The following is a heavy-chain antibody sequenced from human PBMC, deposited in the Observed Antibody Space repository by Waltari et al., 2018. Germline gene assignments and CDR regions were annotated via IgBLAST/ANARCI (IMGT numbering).Heavy chain of an antibody. D-gene: IGHD1-1*01. V-gene: IGHV3-7*01. CDR3: VGWNDPINS. J-gene: IGHJ4*02. CDR1: GITFGAYW. CDR2: LKQDGGGK. Sequence: EMQLLESGGDLVQPGGSLRLSCGASGITFGAYWMTWVRQAPGKVLEWVAKLKQDGGGKKYMDSVKGRFTISRDNAENSLLLQMSSLRVEDTALYYCVGWNDPINSWGQGTLVAVSS.